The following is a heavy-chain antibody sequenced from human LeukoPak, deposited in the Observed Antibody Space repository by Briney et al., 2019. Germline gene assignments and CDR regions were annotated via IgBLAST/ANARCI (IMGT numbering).Heavy chain of an antibody. D-gene: IGHD6-19*01. J-gene: IGHJ2*01. CDR3: ARSLVEQWLDAYWYFDL. Sequence: GGSLRLSCAASGFTVSSNYMSWVRQAPGKGLEWFSVIYSGGSTYYADSVKGRFTISRDNSKNTLYLQMNSLRAEDTAVYYCARSLVEQWLDAYWYFDLWGRGTLVTVSS. CDR1: GFTVSSNY. CDR2: IYSGGST. V-gene: IGHV3-53*01.